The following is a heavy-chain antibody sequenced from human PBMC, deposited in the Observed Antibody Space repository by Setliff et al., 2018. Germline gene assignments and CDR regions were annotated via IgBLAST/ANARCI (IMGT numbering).Heavy chain of an antibody. Sequence: PSETLSLTCGVSGYSISSGHFWGWIRQPPGKGLEWLGNIFHTGATYYNPSLKSRVTIAVDTPNNQFSLKLSSVTAADTAMFYCARGYAARVGFGNWFDPWGQGTLVTVSS. CDR2: IFHTGAT. CDR1: GYSISSGHF. D-gene: IGHD6-6*01. J-gene: IGHJ5*02. CDR3: ARGYAARVGFGNWFDP. V-gene: IGHV4-38-2*01.